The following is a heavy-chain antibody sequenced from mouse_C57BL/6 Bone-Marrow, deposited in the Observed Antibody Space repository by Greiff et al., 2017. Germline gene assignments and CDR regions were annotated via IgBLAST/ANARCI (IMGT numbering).Heavy chain of an antibody. V-gene: IGHV1-82*01. Sequence: QVQLKESGPELVKPGASVKISCKASGYAFSRSWMNWVKQRPGKGLEWIGRIYPGDGDTTYNGKFKGKATLTTDKSSSSAYMQLSSLTSEDSAVYFCARYEYDGYYYAMDNWGRGTSVTVSA. CDR1: GYAFSRSW. CDR2: IYPGDGDT. J-gene: IGHJ4*01. D-gene: IGHD2-4*01. CDR3: ARYEYDGYYYAMDN.